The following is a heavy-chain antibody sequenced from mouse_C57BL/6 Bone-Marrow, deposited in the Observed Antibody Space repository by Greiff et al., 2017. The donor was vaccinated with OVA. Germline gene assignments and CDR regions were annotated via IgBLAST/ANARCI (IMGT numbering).Heavy chain of an antibody. CDR2: IDPSDSYT. CDR1: GYTFTSYW. D-gene: IGHD2-4*01. V-gene: IGHV1-69*01. Sequence: QVQLQQPGAELVMPGASVKLSCKASGYTFTSYWMHWVKQRPGQGLEWIGEIDPSDSYTNYNQKFKGKSTLTVDKSSSTASMQLSSLTSEDSAVYYCASESEDYRYAMDYWGQGTSVTVSS. CDR3: ASESEDYRYAMDY. J-gene: IGHJ4*01.